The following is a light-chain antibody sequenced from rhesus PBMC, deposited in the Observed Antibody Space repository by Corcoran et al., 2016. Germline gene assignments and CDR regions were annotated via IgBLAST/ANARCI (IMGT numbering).Light chain of an antibody. Sequence: DIQMTQFPSSLSASVGDTFTITCRASQSISYWLAWYQQKPGKAPKLLIYKASSLKSGVPSRFSGSGSGIDFTLTVSSLQPEDFATYFCLQYDSSPRTFGQGTKVEIK. V-gene: IGKV1-22*01. CDR2: KAS. CDR1: QSISYW. J-gene: IGKJ1*01. CDR3: LQYDSSPRT.